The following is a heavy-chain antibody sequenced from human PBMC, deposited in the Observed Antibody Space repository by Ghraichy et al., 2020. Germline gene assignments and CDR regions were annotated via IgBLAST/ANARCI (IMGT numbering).Heavy chain of an antibody. J-gene: IGHJ4*02. Sequence: GESLNISCAASGFTFSSAWMSWVRQAPGQGLEWVGRFSAKTDGGTTEYAAPVKGRFTISRDDSKNTLSLQMNNLKTEDTAVYYCVADSPVPLAQIDCWGQGSLVAVSS. CDR1: GFTFSSAW. V-gene: IGHV3-15*01. CDR2: FSAKTDGGTT. CDR3: VADSPVPLAQIDC. D-gene: IGHD2-2*01.